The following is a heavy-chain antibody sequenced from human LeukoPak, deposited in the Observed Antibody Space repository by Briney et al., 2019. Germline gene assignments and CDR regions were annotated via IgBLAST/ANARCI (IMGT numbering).Heavy chain of an antibody. CDR3: ASWYYYDSSGYSNY. J-gene: IGHJ4*02. D-gene: IGHD3-22*01. V-gene: IGHV1-69*06. Sequence: SVKVSCKASGCTFSSYAISWVRQAPGQGLEWMGRIIPIFGTANYAQKFQGRVTITADKSTSTAYMELSSLRSEDTAVYYCASWYYYDSSGYSNYWGQGTLVTVSS. CDR2: IIPIFGTA. CDR1: GCTFSSYA.